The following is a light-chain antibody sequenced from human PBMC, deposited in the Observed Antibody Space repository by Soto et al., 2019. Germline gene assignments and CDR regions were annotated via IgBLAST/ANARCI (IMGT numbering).Light chain of an antibody. Sequence: QSALTQPPSASGSPGQSVTISCTGTSSDVGGYNYVSWYQQHPGKAPKLMIYEVSKRPSGVPDRFSGSKSGNTASLTVSGLQADDEAEYYCSSYAGSNNPHVIFGGGTKLTVL. CDR2: EVS. CDR1: SSDVGGYNY. J-gene: IGLJ2*01. CDR3: SSYAGSNNPHVI. V-gene: IGLV2-8*01.